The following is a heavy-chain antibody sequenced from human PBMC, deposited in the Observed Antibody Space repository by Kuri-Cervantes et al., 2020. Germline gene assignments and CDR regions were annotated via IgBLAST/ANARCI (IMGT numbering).Heavy chain of an antibody. D-gene: IGHD5-18*01. CDR2: IWYDGSNK. J-gene: IGHJ4*02. Sequence: GGSLRLSCAASGFTFSSYGMHWVRQAPGKGLEWVAVIWYDGSNKYYADSVKGRFTIPRDNSKNTLYLQMNSLRAEDTAVYYCARGIGYSYGGYYFDYWGQGTLVTVSS. CDR1: GFTFSSYG. V-gene: IGHV3-30*19. CDR3: ARGIGYSYGGYYFDY.